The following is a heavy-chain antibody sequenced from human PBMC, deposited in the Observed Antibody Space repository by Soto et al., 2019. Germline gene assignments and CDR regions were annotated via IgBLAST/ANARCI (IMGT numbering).Heavy chain of an antibody. J-gene: IGHJ4*02. Sequence: QVQLVQSGAEVKKPGSSVKVSCKASGGTFSSYAISWVRQAPGQGLEWMGGIITIFGTANYAQKFQGRVTITADDTTSTAYMELSSLRFEDTAVYYCARSHRKWGSSSHFDYWGQGTLVTVSS. CDR1: GGTFSSYA. D-gene: IGHD6-6*01. V-gene: IGHV1-69*01. CDR2: IITIFGTA. CDR3: ARSHRKWGSSSHFDY.